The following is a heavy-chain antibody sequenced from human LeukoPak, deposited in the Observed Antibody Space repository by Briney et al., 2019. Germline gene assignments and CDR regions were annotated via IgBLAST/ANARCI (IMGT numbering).Heavy chain of an antibody. CDR2: INHSGST. CDR1: GGSFSGYY. J-gene: IGHJ5*02. Sequence: PSETLSLTCAVYGGSFSGYYWSWIRQPPGKGLEWIGEINHSGSTNYNPSLKSRVTISVDTSKNQFSLKLSSVTAADTAVYYCASLTYYYDSSGYYIYNWFDPWGQGTLVTVSS. D-gene: IGHD3-22*01. CDR3: ASLTYYYDSSGYYIYNWFDP. V-gene: IGHV4-34*01.